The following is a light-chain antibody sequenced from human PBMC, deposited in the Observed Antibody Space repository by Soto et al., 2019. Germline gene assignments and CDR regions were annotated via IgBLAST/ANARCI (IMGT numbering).Light chain of an antibody. J-gene: IGKJ5*01. V-gene: IGKV3-20*01. Sequence: PGERATLSCSASQSVSSSYLAWYQQKPGQAPSLLIYGASRRATGIPDRFSGSGSGTDFTLTISRLEPEDFAVYYCQQYDSSPITFGQGTRLEIK. CDR3: QQYDSSPIT. CDR2: GAS. CDR1: QSVSSSY.